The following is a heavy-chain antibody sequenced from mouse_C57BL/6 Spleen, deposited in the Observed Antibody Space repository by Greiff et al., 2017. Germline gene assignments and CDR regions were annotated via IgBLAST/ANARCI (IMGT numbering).Heavy chain of an antibody. Sequence: QVQLQQSGPELVKPGASVKISCKASGYAFSSSWMNWVKQRPGKGLEWIGRIYPGDGDNNHNGQFKGKATLTADKSSSTAYIQLSSLTSEDSAVYFCARQEIYYGNYDYAMDYWGQGTSVTVSS. D-gene: IGHD2-1*01. CDR2: IYPGDGDN. J-gene: IGHJ4*01. V-gene: IGHV1-82*01. CDR3: ARQEIYYGNYDYAMDY. CDR1: GYAFSSSW.